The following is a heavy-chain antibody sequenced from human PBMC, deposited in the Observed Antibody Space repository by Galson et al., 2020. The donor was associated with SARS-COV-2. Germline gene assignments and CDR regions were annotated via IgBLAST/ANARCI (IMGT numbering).Heavy chain of an antibody. D-gene: IGHD3-22*01. CDR3: AKDDSSGYHYYFDY. CDR2: ISGSGGST. V-gene: IGHV3-23*01. J-gene: IGHJ4*02. CDR1: GFTFSSYA. Sequence: GGSLRLSCAASGFTFSSYAMSWVRQAPGKGLEWVSAISGSGGSTYYADSVKGRFTISRDNSKNTLYLQMNSLRAEDTALYYCAKDDSSGYHYYFDYWGQGTLVTVSS.